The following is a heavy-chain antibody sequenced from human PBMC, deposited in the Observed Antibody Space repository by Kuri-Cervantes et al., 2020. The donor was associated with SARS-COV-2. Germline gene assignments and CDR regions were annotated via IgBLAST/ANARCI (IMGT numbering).Heavy chain of an antibody. CDR2: INHSGST. D-gene: IGHD3-3*01. Sequence: SETLSLTCTVAGGSISSYYWSWIRQPPGKGLEWIGKINHSGSTNYNPSLKSRVTISIDTSKNQFSLKLSSVTAADTAVYYCARAYYDFWSGYYPQRTYNWFEPWGQGTLVTVSS. J-gene: IGHJ5*02. CDR1: GGSISSYY. V-gene: IGHV4-34*01. CDR3: ARAYYDFWSGYYPQRTYNWFEP.